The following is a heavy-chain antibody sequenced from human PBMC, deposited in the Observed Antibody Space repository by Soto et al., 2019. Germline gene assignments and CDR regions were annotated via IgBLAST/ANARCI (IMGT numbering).Heavy chain of an antibody. V-gene: IGHV3-48*03. Sequence: XGSLRLSCAASGFTFSSYEMNWVRQAPGKGLDWVSYIISSGSTIYYADSVKGRFTISRDNAKNSLYLQMNSLRAEDTAVYYCAREDIVVVVAAPDYYYGMDVWGQGTTVTVSS. CDR3: AREDIVVVVAAPDYYYGMDV. CDR1: GFTFSSYE. CDR2: IISSGSTI. D-gene: IGHD2-15*01. J-gene: IGHJ6*02.